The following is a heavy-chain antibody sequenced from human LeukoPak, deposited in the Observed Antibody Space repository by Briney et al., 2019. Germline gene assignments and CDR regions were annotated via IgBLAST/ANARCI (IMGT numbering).Heavy chain of an antibody. J-gene: IGHJ4*02. Sequence: SQTLSLTCAISGDSVSNNNAGWNWIRQSPSRGLEWLGRIYYGSNWHNDYAVSVKSRININPDTSKNQFSLQLSSVTPDDTAVYYCSRGWLQHGFDSWGQGTLVTVSS. V-gene: IGHV6-1*01. CDR3: SRGWLQHGFDS. CDR1: GDSVSNNNAG. D-gene: IGHD5-24*01. CDR2: IYYGSNWHN.